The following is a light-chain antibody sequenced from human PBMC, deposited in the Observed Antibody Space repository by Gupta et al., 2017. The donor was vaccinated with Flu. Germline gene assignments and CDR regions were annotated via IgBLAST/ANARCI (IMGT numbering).Light chain of an antibody. Sequence: EVVLTQSPGSLSLSPGEGATPSCRASQTVAASYLAWYQQQPGQAPRLLIYGASTRATGIPDRFSGSGSGTDFTLTISRLEPEDFAVYYCQLYGSSPAYTFGQGTKLEI. CDR2: GAS. CDR3: QLYGSSPAYT. CDR1: QTVAASY. V-gene: IGKV3-20*01. J-gene: IGKJ2*01.